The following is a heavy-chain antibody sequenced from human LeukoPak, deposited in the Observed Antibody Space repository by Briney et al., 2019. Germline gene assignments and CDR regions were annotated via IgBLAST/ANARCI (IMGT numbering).Heavy chain of an antibody. J-gene: IGHJ4*02. D-gene: IGHD6-19*01. Sequence: GASVKVSCKASGGTFSSYAISWVRQAPGQGLEWMGGIIPIFGTANYAQKFQGRVTITADESTSTAYMELSSLRSEDTAVYYCARGPVGMYSSGWYYFDYWGQGTLVTVSS. CDR1: GGTFSSYA. V-gene: IGHV1-69*01. CDR3: ARGPVGMYSSGWYYFDY. CDR2: IIPIFGTA.